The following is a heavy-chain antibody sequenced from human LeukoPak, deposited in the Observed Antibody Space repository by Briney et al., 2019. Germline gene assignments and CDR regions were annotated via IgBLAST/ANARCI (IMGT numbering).Heavy chain of an antibody. J-gene: IGHJ4*02. CDR1: GGSISSHY. V-gene: IGHV4-59*11. D-gene: IGHD6-13*01. Sequence: PSETLSLTCTVSGGSISSHYWSWIRQPPGKGLEWIGYIYYSGSTNYNPSLKSRVTISVDTSKNQFSLKLCSVTAADTAVYYCARSFGGSGYSSSWYEIDYWGQGTLVTVSS. CDR2: IYYSGST. CDR3: ARSFGGSGYSSSWYEIDY.